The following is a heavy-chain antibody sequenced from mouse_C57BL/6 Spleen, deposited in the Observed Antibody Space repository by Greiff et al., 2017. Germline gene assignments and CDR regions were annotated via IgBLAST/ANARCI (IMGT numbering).Heavy chain of an antibody. CDR1: GYTFTDYE. J-gene: IGHJ1*03. Sequence: QVQLQQSGAELVRPGASVTLSCKASGYTFTDYEMHWVKQTPVHGLEWIGAIDPETGGTAYNQKFKGKAILTADKSSSTAYMELRSLTSEDSAVYYCTRRDMTTVVHWYFDVWGTGTTGTVSS. V-gene: IGHV1-15*01. CDR2: IDPETGGT. D-gene: IGHD1-1*01. CDR3: TRRDMTTVVHWYFDV.